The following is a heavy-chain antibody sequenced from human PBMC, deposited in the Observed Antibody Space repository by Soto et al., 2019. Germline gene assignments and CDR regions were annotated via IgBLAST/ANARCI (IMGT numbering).Heavy chain of an antibody. CDR1: GFTFSSYA. CDR3: ARESPYAFDY. J-gene: IGHJ4*02. CDR2: ISYDGSNK. Sequence: SLRLSCAASGFTFSSYAMHWVRQAPGKGLEWVAVISYDGSNKYYADSVKGRFTISRDNSKNTLYLQMNSLRAEDTAVYYCARESPYAFDYWGQGTLVTVSS. V-gene: IGHV3-30-3*01. D-gene: IGHD4-17*01.